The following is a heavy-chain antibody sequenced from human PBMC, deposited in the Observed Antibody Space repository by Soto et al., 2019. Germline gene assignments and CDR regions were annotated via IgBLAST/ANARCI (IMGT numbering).Heavy chain of an antibody. Sequence: SLTCAVSGGSISSGGYYWSWIRQPPGKGLEWIGYIFYSGDTYYSPSLQSRVSILVDTSKNQFSLKLSSVTAADTAVYYCATVTGNAFAIWGQGTMVTVSS. D-gene: IGHD1-20*01. J-gene: IGHJ3*02. CDR3: ATVTGNAFAI. V-gene: IGHV4-30-4*01. CDR2: IFYSGDT. CDR1: GGSISSGGYY.